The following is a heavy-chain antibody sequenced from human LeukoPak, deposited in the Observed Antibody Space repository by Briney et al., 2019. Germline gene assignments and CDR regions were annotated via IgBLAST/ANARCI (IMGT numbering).Heavy chain of an antibody. CDR2: ISYDGSNK. V-gene: IGHV3-30*03. CDR3: APGTWDSSGYYDY. CDR1: GFTFSSYG. J-gene: IGHJ4*02. D-gene: IGHD3-22*01. Sequence: GGSLRLSCAASGFTFSSYGMHWVRQAPGKGLEWVAVISYDGSNKYYADSVKGRFTISRDNSKNTLYLQMNSLRAEDTAVYYCAPGTWDSSGYYDYWGQGTLVTVSS.